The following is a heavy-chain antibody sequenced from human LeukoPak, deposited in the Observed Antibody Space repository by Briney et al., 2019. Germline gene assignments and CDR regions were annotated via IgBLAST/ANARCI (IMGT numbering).Heavy chain of an antibody. D-gene: IGHD3-10*01. J-gene: IGHJ4*02. V-gene: IGHV3-48*04. CDR2: ISRSGSTK. Sequence: GGSLRLSCAASGFTFSSYSMNWVRQAPGKGLEWVSSISRSGSTKYYADSVKGRFTISRDNAKNSLYLQMNSLRAEDTAVYYCARGSYGSGSYTSDYWGQGTLVTVSS. CDR3: ARGSYGSGSYTSDY. CDR1: GFTFSSYS.